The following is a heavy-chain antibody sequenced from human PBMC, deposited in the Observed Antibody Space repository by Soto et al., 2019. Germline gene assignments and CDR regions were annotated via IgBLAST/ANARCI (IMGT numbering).Heavy chain of an antibody. CDR3: APAVAGTVRAFDY. D-gene: IGHD6-19*01. Sequence: GGSLRLSCAASGFTFSSYAMSWVRQAPGKGLEWVSAISGSGGSTYYADSVKGRFTISRDNSKNTLYLQMNSLRAEDTAVYYCAPAVAGTVRAFDYWGQGTLVTVSS. V-gene: IGHV3-23*01. CDR2: ISGSGGST. J-gene: IGHJ4*02. CDR1: GFTFSSYA.